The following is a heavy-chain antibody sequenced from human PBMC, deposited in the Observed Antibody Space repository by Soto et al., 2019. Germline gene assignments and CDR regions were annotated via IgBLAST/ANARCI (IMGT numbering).Heavy chain of an antibody. D-gene: IGHD3-3*01. V-gene: IGHV1-69*01. CDR3: ASDSPHDFWSGYYSYYCGMDV. CDR2: IIPIFGTA. J-gene: IGHJ6*02. CDR1: GGTFSSYA. Sequence: QVQLVQSGAEVQKPGSSVKVSCKASGGTFSSYAISWVRQAPGQGLEWMGGIIPIFGTANYAQKFQGRVTITADESPSTAYMELSSLRSEDTAVYYCASDSPHDFWSGYYSYYCGMDVWGQGTTVTVSS.